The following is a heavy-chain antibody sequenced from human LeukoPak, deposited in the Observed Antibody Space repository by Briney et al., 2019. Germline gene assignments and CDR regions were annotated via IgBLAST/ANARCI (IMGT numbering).Heavy chain of an antibody. Sequence: ASVKVSCKASGGTFSSYAISWVRQAPGQGLEWMGGIIPIFGTANYAQKFQGRVTITADESTSTAYMELSSLRSEDTAVYYCARAPVVIASIEGYYYYYMDVWGKGTTVTVSS. CDR1: GGTFSSYA. CDR3: ARAPVVIASIEGYYYYYMDV. D-gene: IGHD2-21*01. CDR2: IIPIFGTA. V-gene: IGHV1-69*01. J-gene: IGHJ6*03.